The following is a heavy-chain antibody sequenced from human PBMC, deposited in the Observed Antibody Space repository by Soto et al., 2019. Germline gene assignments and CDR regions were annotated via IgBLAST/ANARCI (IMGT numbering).Heavy chain of an antibody. J-gene: IGHJ4*02. CDR2: ITDSGGST. V-gene: IGHV3-23*01. D-gene: IGHD4-17*01. Sequence: EVQLLESGGSLVQPGGSLRLSCAASGFTFNNYGMSWVRQAPGKGLEWVSAITDSGGSTYYADSVKGRFTISRDNSKNTVYLQMNSLRAEDTAVYYCAKAATVVTLYYFDYWGQGTLVTVSS. CDR1: GFTFNNYG. CDR3: AKAATVVTLYYFDY.